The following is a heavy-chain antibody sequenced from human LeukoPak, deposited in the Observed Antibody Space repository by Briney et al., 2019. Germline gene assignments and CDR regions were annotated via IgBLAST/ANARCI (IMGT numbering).Heavy chain of an antibody. J-gene: IGHJ4*02. CDR3: ARAEGVTTVVTRYFDY. Sequence: ASVKVSCKASGYTFTGYYMHWVRQAPGQGLEWMGWINPNSGGTNYAQKFQGRVTMTRDTSISTAYMELSRLRSDDTAVYYCARAEGVTTVVTRYFDYWGQGTLSPSPQ. V-gene: IGHV1-2*02. D-gene: IGHD4-23*01. CDR1: GYTFTGYY. CDR2: INPNSGGT.